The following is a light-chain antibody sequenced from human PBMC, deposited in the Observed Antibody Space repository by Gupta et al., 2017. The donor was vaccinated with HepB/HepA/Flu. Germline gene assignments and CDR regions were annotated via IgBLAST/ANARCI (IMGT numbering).Light chain of an antibody. V-gene: IGKV2-28*01. CDR1: HSLLHSNGYNY. J-gene: IGKJ1*01. CDR2: LGS. CDR3: MQARQTPRT. Sequence: DLVMTQSPLSLPVTPGEPASISCRSSHSLLHSNGYNYWDWYLQKPRQSPQLLLYLGSNRAAGVPDRFSGSGSGADFTLKISIVEAEDVGVYYCMQARQTPRTFGQGTKVEIK.